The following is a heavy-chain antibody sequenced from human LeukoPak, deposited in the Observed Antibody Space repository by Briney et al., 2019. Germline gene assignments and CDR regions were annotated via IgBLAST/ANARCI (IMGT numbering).Heavy chain of an antibody. CDR1: GFTFSSYG. V-gene: IGHV3-15*07. CDR2: IKSKTDGGTT. CDR3: TADYYDSSGYYNDY. J-gene: IGHJ4*02. D-gene: IGHD3-22*01. Sequence: PGGSLRLSCAASGFTFSSYGMHWVRQAPGKGLEWVGRIKSKTDGGTTDYAAPVKGRFTISRDDSKNTLYLQMNSLKTEDTAVYYCTADYYDSSGYYNDYWGQGTLVTVSS.